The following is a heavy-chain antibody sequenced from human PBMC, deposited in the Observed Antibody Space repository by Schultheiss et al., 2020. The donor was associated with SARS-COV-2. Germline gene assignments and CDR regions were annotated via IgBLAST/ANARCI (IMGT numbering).Heavy chain of an antibody. CDR2: IYPGDSDT. CDR3: ARWAAAGYYYYYYYMDV. Sequence: GESLKISCKGSGYSFTSYWIGWVRQMPGKGLEWMGIIYPGDSDTRYSPSFQGQVTISADKSISTAYLQWSSLKASDTAMYYCARWAAAGYYYYYYYMDVWGKGTTVTVSS. J-gene: IGHJ6*03. V-gene: IGHV5-51*01. D-gene: IGHD6-13*01. CDR1: GYSFTSYW.